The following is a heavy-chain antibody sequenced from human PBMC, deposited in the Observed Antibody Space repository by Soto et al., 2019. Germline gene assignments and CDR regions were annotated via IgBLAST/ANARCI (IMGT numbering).Heavy chain of an antibody. CDR3: ARVVSFYYNVLPGKSFDL. V-gene: IGHV1-2*02. J-gene: IGHJ5*02. Sequence: DSVKVSCKASGYTFTGYYMHWARQAPGQGLEWMGWIKSFNGDTNYAQKFQGRVTLTRDTSISTAYMELSRLKSDDTAVYYCARVVSFYYNVLPGKSFDLWGQGTLVTVST. CDR2: IKSFNGDT. CDR1: GYTFTGYY. D-gene: IGHD3-9*01.